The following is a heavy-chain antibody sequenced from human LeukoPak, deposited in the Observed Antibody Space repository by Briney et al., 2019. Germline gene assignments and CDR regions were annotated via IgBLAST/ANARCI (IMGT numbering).Heavy chain of an antibody. CDR3: ARDMKAYDSSYGMDV. CDR1: GFTLSFYN. CDR2: ISSSSTYI. Sequence: PGGSLRLSCAASGFTLSFYNMNWVRQAPGEGLEWVSCISSSSTYIYYADSVKGRFTISRDNAKNSLYLQMNSLRAEDTAVYYCARDMKAYDSSYGMDVWGQGTTVTVSS. V-gene: IGHV3-21*01. D-gene: IGHD3-22*01. J-gene: IGHJ6*02.